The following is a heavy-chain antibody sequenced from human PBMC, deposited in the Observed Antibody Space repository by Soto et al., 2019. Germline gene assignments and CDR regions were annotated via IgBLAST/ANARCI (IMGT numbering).Heavy chain of an antibody. CDR2: IYYSGST. CDR1: GGSISSGGYY. V-gene: IGHV4-31*03. D-gene: IGHD3-3*01. CDR3: ARGLEWLRDYYGMDV. Sequence: SETLSLTCTVSGGSISSGGYYWSWIRQHPGKGLEWIGYIYYSGSTYYNPSLKSRVTISVDTSKNQFSLKLSSVTAADTAVYYCARGLEWLRDYYGMDVWGQGTTVTVS. J-gene: IGHJ6*02.